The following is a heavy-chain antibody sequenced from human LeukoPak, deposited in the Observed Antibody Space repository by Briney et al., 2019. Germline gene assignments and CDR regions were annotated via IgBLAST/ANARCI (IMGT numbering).Heavy chain of an antibody. CDR2: IGGSGSTI. D-gene: IGHD1-1*01. Sequence: PGGSLRLSCAASGFTFSSYEMNWVRQAPWKGLEWVSYIGGSGSTIYYADSVKGRFTISRDNAKNSLYLQMNRLRGEDTAVYYCARDYLVGGTDAFDIWGQGTMVTVSS. J-gene: IGHJ3*02. CDR3: ARDYLVGGTDAFDI. CDR1: GFTFSSYE. V-gene: IGHV3-48*03.